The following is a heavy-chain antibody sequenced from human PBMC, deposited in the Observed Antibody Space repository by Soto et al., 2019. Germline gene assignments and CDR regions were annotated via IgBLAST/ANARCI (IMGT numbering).Heavy chain of an antibody. Sequence: EVVLLESGGGLEQPGGSLRLSCAASGFIFENFRMSWVRQAPGKGLEWISSISGSGFKKYYADSVKGRFTISRDNSKSTVYLELNNLSAEDTAVYHCAKNQGVELVPLATVDWFDPWGQGSVVTVSS. V-gene: IGHV3-23*01. CDR2: ISGSGFKK. CDR3: AKNQGVELVPLATVDWFDP. D-gene: IGHD1-26*01. J-gene: IGHJ5*02. CDR1: GFIFENFR.